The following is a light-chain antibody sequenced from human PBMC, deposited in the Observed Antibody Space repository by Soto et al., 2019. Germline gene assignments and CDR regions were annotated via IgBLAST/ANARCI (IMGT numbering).Light chain of an antibody. Sequence: QSALTQPASVSGSPGQSITISCTGISSDVGAYNYVSWYQQHPGKAPKLMIYDVNNRPSGVSNRFSGSKSGNTASLTISGLQAEDEADYYCSSYTSSFTLLFGGWTKLTVL. CDR2: DVN. CDR3: SSYTSSFTLL. J-gene: IGLJ2*01. V-gene: IGLV2-14*01. CDR1: SSDVGAYNY.